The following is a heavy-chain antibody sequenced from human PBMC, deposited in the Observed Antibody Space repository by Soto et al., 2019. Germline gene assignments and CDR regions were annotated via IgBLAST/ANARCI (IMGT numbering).Heavy chain of an antibody. CDR1: GGSISSSSYY. D-gene: IGHD6-6*01. CDR2: ISPGGTT. CDR3: ARAPKVSGSAQTRPDF. V-gene: IGHV4-39*07. Sequence: PSETLSLTCTVSGGSISSSSYYWGWIRQPPGKGLEWIGEISPGGTTNYSPSLKSRVSISVDTSKNQFSLNLTSLTAADTAVYYCARAPKVSGSAQTRPDFWGQGSLVTVSS. J-gene: IGHJ4*02.